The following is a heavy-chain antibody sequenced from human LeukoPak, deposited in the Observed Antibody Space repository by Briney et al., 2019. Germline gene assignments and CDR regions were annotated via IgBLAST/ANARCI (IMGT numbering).Heavy chain of an antibody. Sequence: PSETLSLTCTVSGASLSSSSYYWGWIRQPPGKGLGWIASIYYTESTYYNPSLKSRVTISVDTSRNQFSLKLNSVTAADTAVYFCASGYSSSSFDYWGQGALVTVSS. CDR1: GASLSSSSYY. CDR3: ASGYSSSSFDY. V-gene: IGHV4-39*01. CDR2: IYYTEST. J-gene: IGHJ4*02. D-gene: IGHD6-6*01.